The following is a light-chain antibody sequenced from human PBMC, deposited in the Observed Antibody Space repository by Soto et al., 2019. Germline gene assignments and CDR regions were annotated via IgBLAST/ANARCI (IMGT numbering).Light chain of an antibody. CDR1: QSVSSY. CDR2: DAS. Sequence: EIVLTQSPATLSLSPGERATLSCRASQSVSSYLAWYQQKPGQAPRLLIYDASNRATGTPARFSGSGSGTDFTLTISSLEPEDFAVYDCQKPSNWPPITFGQGTRLEI. CDR3: QKPSNWPPIT. V-gene: IGKV3-11*01. J-gene: IGKJ5*01.